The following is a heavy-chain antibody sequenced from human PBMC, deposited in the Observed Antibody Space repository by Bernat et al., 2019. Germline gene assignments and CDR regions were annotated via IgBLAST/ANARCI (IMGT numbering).Heavy chain of an antibody. Sequence: QVQLVESGGGVVQPGRSLRLSCAASGFTFSSYGMHWVRQAPGKGLEWVAVIWYDGSNKYYADSVKGRFTISSDNSKTTLYLQMNSLRAEDTAVYYCARDRHCSSTSCYWYFDYWGQGTLVTVSS. J-gene: IGHJ4*02. CDR2: IWYDGSNK. CDR3: ARDRHCSSTSCYWYFDY. CDR1: GFTFSSYG. D-gene: IGHD2-2*01. V-gene: IGHV3-33*01.